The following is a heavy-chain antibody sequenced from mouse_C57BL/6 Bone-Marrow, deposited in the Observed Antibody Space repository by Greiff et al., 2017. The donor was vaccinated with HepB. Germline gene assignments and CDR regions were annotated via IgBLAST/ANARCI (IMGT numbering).Heavy chain of an antibody. CDR2: IYPRSGNT. V-gene: IGHV1-81*01. Sequence: QVQLQQSGAELARPGASVKLSCKASGYTFTSYGISWVKQRTGQGLEWIGEIYPRSGNTYYNEKFKGKATLTADKSSSTAYMELRSLTSEDSAVYVCALYYYGSSYGYAMDYWGQGTSVTVSS. CDR3: ALYYYGSSYGYAMDY. J-gene: IGHJ4*01. CDR1: GYTFTSYG. D-gene: IGHD1-1*01.